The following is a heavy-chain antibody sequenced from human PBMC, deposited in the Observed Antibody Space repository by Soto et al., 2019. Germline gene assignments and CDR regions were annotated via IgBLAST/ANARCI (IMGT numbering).Heavy chain of an antibody. CDR3: ARGRRRFRMIVVVITTGDWFDP. CDR1: GGSFSGYY. CDR2: INHSGST. J-gene: IGHJ5*02. V-gene: IGHV4-34*01. Sequence: SDSLSLTSAVYGGSFSGYYWSWIRKPPGKGLEWIGEINHSGSTNYNPSLKSRVTISVDTSKNQFSLKLSSVTAADTAVYYCARGRRRFRMIVVVITTGDWFDPWGQGTLVTVSS. D-gene: IGHD3-22*01.